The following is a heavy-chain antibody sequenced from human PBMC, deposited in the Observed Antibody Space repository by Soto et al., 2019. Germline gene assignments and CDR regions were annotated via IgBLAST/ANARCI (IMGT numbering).Heavy chain of an antibody. V-gene: IGHV3-30*18. CDR2: ISYDGSNK. CDR1: GFTFSSYG. Sequence: QVQLVESGGGVVQPGRSLRLSCAASGFTFSSYGMHWVRQAPGKGLEWVAVISYDGSNKYYADSVKGRFTISRDKSKNTLYLPMNSLTAETTAVYYCAKRSGLLWHYYYYYGMDVWGQGTTVTVSS. J-gene: IGHJ6*02. D-gene: IGHD3-10*01. CDR3: AKRSGLLWHYYYYYGMDV.